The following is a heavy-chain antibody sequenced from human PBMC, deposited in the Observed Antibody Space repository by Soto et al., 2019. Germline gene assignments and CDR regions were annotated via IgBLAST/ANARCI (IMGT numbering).Heavy chain of an antibody. Sequence: ASVKVSCKASGYTFASYDINWVRQATGQGLEWMGWMNPNSGNTGYAQKFQGRVTMTRNTSISTAYMELSSLRSEDTAVYYCASRYSSSWNYFDYWGQGTLVTVSS. D-gene: IGHD6-13*01. CDR1: GYTFASYD. CDR2: MNPNSGNT. CDR3: ASRYSSSWNYFDY. V-gene: IGHV1-8*01. J-gene: IGHJ4*02.